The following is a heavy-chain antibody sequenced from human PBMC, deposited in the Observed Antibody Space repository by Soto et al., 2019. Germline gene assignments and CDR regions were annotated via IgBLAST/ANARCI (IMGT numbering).Heavy chain of an antibody. CDR1: GGSISSSNW. J-gene: IGHJ4*02. Sequence: KTSETLSLTCAVSGGSISSSNWWSWVRQPPGKGLEWIGEIYHSGSTNYNPSLKSRVTISVDKSKNRFSLKLSSVTAADTAVYYCARKGSGWHRLFDYWGQGTLVTVSS. D-gene: IGHD6-19*01. CDR2: IYHSGST. CDR3: ARKGSGWHRLFDY. V-gene: IGHV4-4*02.